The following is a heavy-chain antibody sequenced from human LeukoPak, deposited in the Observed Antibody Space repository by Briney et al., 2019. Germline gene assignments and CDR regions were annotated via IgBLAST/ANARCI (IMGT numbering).Heavy chain of an antibody. CDR1: GGTFSTYA. D-gene: IGHD3-22*01. CDR3: ARELRQYYYDNSGYYHPFDY. J-gene: IGHJ4*02. Sequence: SVKVSCKASGGTFSTYAISWVRQAPVQGLEWMGGITPIFGANHAQKFQGRVTITADKSTSTAYMELSSLRSEDTAVYYCARELRQYYYDNSGYYHPFDYWGQGTLVTVSS. CDR2: ITPIFGA. V-gene: IGHV1-69*06.